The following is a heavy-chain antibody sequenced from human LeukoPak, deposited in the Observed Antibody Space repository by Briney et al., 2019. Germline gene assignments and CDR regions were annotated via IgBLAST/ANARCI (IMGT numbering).Heavy chain of an antibody. CDR3: ARAFLLLEWLLSPQFDY. V-gene: IGHV3-7*01. D-gene: IGHD3-3*01. CDR2: IKRDGTEK. CDR1: GFTFSDYW. J-gene: IGHJ4*02. Sequence: GGSLRLSCAASGFTFSDYWMSWVRQAPGKGLEWVANIKRDGTEKYHVDSLKGRFTISRDNAKNSVYLQVNNLRVEDTAVYYCARAFLLLEWLLSPQFDYWGQGTLVTVSS.